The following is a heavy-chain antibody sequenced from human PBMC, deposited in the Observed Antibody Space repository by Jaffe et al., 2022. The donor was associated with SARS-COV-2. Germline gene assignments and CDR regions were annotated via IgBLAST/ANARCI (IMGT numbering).Heavy chain of an antibody. J-gene: IGHJ4*02. Sequence: EVQLVESGGGLVQPGGSLRLSCAVSGFTFSFYSMNWVRQAPGKGLEWVSYIRSSSNTIYYADSVKGRFTISRDIAKNSLYLQMNSLRAEDTAVYYCARGGGDYGFFDYWGQGTLVTVSS. CDR1: GFTFSFYS. V-gene: IGHV3-48*01. D-gene: IGHD4-17*01. CDR3: ARGGGDYGFFDY. CDR2: IRSSSNTI.